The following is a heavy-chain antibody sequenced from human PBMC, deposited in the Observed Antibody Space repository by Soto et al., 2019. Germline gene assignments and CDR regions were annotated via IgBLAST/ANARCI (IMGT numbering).Heavy chain of an antibody. V-gene: IGHV4-59*08. CDR3: ARHISSGTYYADF. CDR2: ISYTGSA. J-gene: IGHJ4*02. D-gene: IGHD3-10*01. Sequence: QPPGKGLEWIGYISYTGSANYNPSLRSRVSISLDTSKNQFSLKLTSVTAADTAVYYCARHISSGTYYADFWGQGSLVTVSS.